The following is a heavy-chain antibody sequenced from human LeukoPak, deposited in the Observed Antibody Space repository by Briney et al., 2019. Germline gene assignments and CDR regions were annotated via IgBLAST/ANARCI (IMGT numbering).Heavy chain of an antibody. CDR2: ISPTGGAT. V-gene: IGHV3-23*01. J-gene: IGHJ5*01. CDR3: AKDRTSVAGFNWFDS. Sequence: PGGSLRLSCGGSGFTFSTYAMTWVRQAPGKGVEGVSGISPTGGATYYADSVKGGLVVSRENYKKTLYLQVNNLRADDTAVYYCAKDRTSVAGFNWFDSWGQGTRVTVSS. D-gene: IGHD6-19*01. CDR1: GFTFSTYA.